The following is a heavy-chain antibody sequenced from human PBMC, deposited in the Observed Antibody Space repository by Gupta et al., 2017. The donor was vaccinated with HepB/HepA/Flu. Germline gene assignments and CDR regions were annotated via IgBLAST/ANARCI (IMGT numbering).Heavy chain of an antibody. CDR2: INPIGDGT. D-gene: IGHD1-26*01. Sequence: QVQLVQSGPEVKPPGASVKISCKASQDTFTSHYIHWVRQAPGQGLEWLGVINPIGDGTNYAQKGRGRVTLTRDTSTSSFYMEFTSLRYEDKAVYYCARGRVPTTKSGWLDPWGQGTLVPVS. CDR1: QDTFTSHY. V-gene: IGHV1-46*01. J-gene: IGHJ5*02. CDR3: ARGRVPTTKSGWLDP.